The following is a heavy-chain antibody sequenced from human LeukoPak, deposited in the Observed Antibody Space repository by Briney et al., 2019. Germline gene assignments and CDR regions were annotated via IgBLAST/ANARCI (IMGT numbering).Heavy chain of an antibody. J-gene: IGHJ4*02. CDR2: IYHSGST. CDR3: ARDLPYYYDSSGYSYYFDY. V-gene: IGHV4-38-2*02. CDR1: GYSISSGYY. Sequence: SETLSLTCTVSGYSISSGYYWGWIRQPPGKGLEWIGSIYHSGSTYYNPSLKSRVTISVDTSKNQFSLKLSSVTAADTAVYYCARDLPYYYDSSGYSYYFDYWGQGTLVTVSS. D-gene: IGHD3-22*01.